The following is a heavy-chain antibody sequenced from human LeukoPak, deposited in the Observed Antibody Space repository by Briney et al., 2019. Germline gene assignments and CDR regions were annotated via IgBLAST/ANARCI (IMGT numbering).Heavy chain of an antibody. J-gene: IGHJ4*02. D-gene: IGHD6-19*01. V-gene: IGHV1-69*04. Sequence: PSVKVSCKASGGTFSSYAISWVRQAPGQGLEWMGRIIPILGIANYAQKFQGRVTITADKSTSTAYMELSSLRSEDTAVYYCAHTSGYSSGSPLVYWGQGTLVTVSS. CDR1: GGTFSSYA. CDR3: AHTSGYSSGSPLVY. CDR2: IIPILGIA.